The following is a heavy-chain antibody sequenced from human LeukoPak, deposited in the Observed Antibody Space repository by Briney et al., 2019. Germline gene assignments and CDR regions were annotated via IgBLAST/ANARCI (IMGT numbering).Heavy chain of an antibody. V-gene: IGHV3-66*01. CDR2: IYSGGDT. CDR1: GFTVSSNY. Sequence: PGGSLRLSCAASGFTVSSNYMGWVRQAPGKGLEWVSVIYSGGDTYYADSVKGRFTISRDNSKNMIYLEMSSLKAEDTAVYYCAKERSLEIAVAGTIFDQWGQGTLVTVSS. J-gene: IGHJ4*02. D-gene: IGHD6-19*01. CDR3: AKERSLEIAVAGTIFDQ.